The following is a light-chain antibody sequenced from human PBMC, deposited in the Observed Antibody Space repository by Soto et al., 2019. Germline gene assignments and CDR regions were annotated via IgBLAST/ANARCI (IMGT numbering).Light chain of an antibody. CDR2: DAS. CDR1: QSISSW. CDR3: QQYNTYWT. Sequence: DIQMTQSPSTLSASLGDRVTITCRASQSISSWLAWYQQKPGKAPKLLIYDASILESGVPSRFSGSESGTEFTLTISSLQPDDFATYYCQQYNTYWTFGQGTEVDIK. V-gene: IGKV1-5*01. J-gene: IGKJ1*01.